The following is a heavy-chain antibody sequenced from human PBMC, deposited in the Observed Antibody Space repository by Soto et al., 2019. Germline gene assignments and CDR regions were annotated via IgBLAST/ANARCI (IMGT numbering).Heavy chain of an antibody. V-gene: IGHV3-30-3*01. D-gene: IGHD2-15*01. Sequence: QVQLVESGGGVVQPGRSLRLSCAASGFTFSSYAMHWVRQAPGKGLEWVAVISYDGSNKYYADSVKGRFTISRDNSKNTLYLQMNSLRAEDTAVYYCARVDVVVAATLHDYWGQGTLLTVSS. CDR2: ISYDGSNK. CDR1: GFTFSSYA. CDR3: ARVDVVVAATLHDY. J-gene: IGHJ4*02.